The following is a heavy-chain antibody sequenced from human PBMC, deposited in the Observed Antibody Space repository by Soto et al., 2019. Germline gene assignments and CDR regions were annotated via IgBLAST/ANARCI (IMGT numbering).Heavy chain of an antibody. Sequence: GGSLRLSCVVSGFTVSSNFMSWIRQAPGKGLEWVSYISSSGSTIYYADSVKGRFTISRDNAKNSLYLQMNSLRAVDTAVYYCARDPGGSYLDYWGQGTLVTVSS. CDR1: GFTVSSNF. V-gene: IGHV3-11*01. J-gene: IGHJ4*02. D-gene: IGHD1-26*01. CDR2: ISSSGSTI. CDR3: ARDPGGSYLDY.